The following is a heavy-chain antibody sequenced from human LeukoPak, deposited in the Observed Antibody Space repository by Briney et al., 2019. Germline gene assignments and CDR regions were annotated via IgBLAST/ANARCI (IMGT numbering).Heavy chain of an antibody. CDR3: ATTHHYYDSSGFYYSSDAFDI. V-gene: IGHV3-21*01. CDR1: GFTFSSYT. J-gene: IGHJ3*02. D-gene: IGHD3-22*01. Sequence: PGGSLRLSCAASGFTFSSYTMNWVRQAPGKGLEWVSSIGSTSGYTYYADSVKGRFTNSRDNAKRSLELHMSSLRVEDTAVYYCATTHHYYDSSGFYYSSDAFDIWGQGTMVTVSS. CDR2: IGSTSGYT.